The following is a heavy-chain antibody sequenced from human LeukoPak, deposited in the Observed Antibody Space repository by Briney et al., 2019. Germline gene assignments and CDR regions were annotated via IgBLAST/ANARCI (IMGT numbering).Heavy chain of an antibody. CDR3: ARGYGGSGTFDY. CDR1: GFTFSSYG. CDR2: IWYDGSNK. Sequence: PGGSLRLSCAASGFTFSSYGMHWVRQAPGKGLEWVAVIWYDGSNKYYADSVKGRFTISRDNSKNTLYLQMNSLRAEDTAVYYCARGYGGSGTFDYWGQGTLVTVSS. V-gene: IGHV3-33*01. J-gene: IGHJ4*02. D-gene: IGHD3-10*01.